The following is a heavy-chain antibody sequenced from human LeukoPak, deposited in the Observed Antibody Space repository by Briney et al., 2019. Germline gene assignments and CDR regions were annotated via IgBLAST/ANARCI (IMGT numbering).Heavy chain of an antibody. CDR1: GYSFTSYW. Sequence: GESLKISCKGSGYSFTSYWIDWVRQMPGKGLEWMGIIYPGDSDTRYSPSFQGQVTISADKSISTAYLQWSSLKASDTAMYYCARGLGYCSSTSCSFDYWGQGTLVTVSS. J-gene: IGHJ4*02. D-gene: IGHD2-2*01. CDR3: ARGLGYCSSTSCSFDY. CDR2: IYPGDSDT. V-gene: IGHV5-51*01.